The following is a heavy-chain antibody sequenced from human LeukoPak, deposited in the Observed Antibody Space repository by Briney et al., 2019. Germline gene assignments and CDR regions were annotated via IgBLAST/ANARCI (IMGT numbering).Heavy chain of an antibody. CDR3: AVEGYCSGGSCYTNWFDP. CDR1: GFTVSSNY. V-gene: IGHV3-48*02. J-gene: IGHJ5*02. CDR2: ISSSGSTK. Sequence: PGGSLRLSCAASGFTVSSNYMTWIRQGPGKGLEWVSYISSSGSTKYYADSVKGRITISRDNAKNSLYLQMNSLRDEDTAVYYCAVEGYCSGGSCYTNWFDPWGQGTLVTVSS. D-gene: IGHD2-15*01.